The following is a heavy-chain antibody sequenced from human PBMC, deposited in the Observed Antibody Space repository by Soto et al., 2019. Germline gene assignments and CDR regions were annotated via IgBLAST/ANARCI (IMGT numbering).Heavy chain of an antibody. CDR3: ATATQ. J-gene: IGHJ4*01. Sequence: EVQLVESGGGLVQPGGSLRLSCAASGFAFSSYSLNWVRQATGKGLQWVSYITSSSNTIYYADSVKGRFTISRDNAKYSLFLQMNGLRDEYTAVYYCATATQWGHGTLVTVSS. CDR2: ITSSSNTI. CDR1: GFAFSSYS. V-gene: IGHV3-48*02. D-gene: IGHD2-15*01.